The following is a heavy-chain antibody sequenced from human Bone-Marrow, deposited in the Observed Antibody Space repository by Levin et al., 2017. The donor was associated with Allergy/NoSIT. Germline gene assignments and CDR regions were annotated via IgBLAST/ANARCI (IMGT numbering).Heavy chain of an antibody. V-gene: IGHV1-69*13. J-gene: IGHJ6*02. CDR3: ASSSCITIFGVVIIPLYYYYGMDV. CDR2: IIPIFGTA. D-gene: IGHD3-3*01. CDR1: GGTFSSYA. Sequence: SVKVSCKASGGTFSSYAISWVRQAPGQGLEWMGGIIPIFGTANYAQKFQGRVTITADESTSTAYMELSSLRSEDTAVYYCASSSCITIFGVVIIPLYYYYGMDVWGQGTTVTVSS.